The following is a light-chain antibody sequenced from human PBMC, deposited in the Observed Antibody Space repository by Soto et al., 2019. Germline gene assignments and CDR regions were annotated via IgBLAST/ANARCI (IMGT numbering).Light chain of an antibody. CDR2: DAS. Sequence: EIVMPHSPATLSVSPGERHPLSCRASQRISSNLAWYQHKPGQAPRLLIYDASTRATGIPGRFTGSGSGTEFTLTISSLLSEDFAVYYCQQYSNWPLNFGGGTKVDIK. CDR1: QRISSN. V-gene: IGKV3-15*01. J-gene: IGKJ4*01. CDR3: QQYSNWPLN.